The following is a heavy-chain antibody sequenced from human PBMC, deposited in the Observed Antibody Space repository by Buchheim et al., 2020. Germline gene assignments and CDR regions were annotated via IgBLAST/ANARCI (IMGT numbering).Heavy chain of an antibody. Sequence: QVQLVQSGAEVKKPGASVKVSCKASGYTFTSYDINWVRQATGQGLEWMGWMNPNSGNTGYAQKFQGRVTMARNTSISTAYMELSSLRSEDTAVYYCAVLTRTVADNYYYYYMDVWGKGTT. D-gene: IGHD4-23*01. CDR3: AVLTRTVADNYYYYYMDV. CDR1: GYTFTSYD. V-gene: IGHV1-8*01. J-gene: IGHJ6*03. CDR2: MNPNSGNT.